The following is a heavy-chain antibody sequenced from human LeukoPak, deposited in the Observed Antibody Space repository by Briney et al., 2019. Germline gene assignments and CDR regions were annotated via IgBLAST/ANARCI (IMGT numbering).Heavy chain of an antibody. CDR1: GYTFTSYY. J-gene: IGHJ4*02. V-gene: IGHV1-46*01. Sequence: ASVKVSCKASGYTFTSYYMHWVRQAPGQGLEWIGIINPSGGSTSYAQKFQGRVTMTRDMSTSTVYMELSSLRSEDTAVYYCARDGSGSYPDDYWGQGTLVTVSS. CDR3: ARDGSGSYPDDY. D-gene: IGHD1-26*01. CDR2: INPSGGST.